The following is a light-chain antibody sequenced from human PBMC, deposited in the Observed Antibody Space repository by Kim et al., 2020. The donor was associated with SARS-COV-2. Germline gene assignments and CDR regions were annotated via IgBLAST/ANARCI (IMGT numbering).Light chain of an antibody. CDR1: SSNIGAGYD. V-gene: IGLV1-40*01. J-gene: IGLJ7*01. CDR2: CYS. CDR3: QSYDSSLSGSV. Sequence: QSVLTQPPSVSGAPGQRVTSACTGSSSNIGAGYDVHWYQQLPGTAPKLLIYCYSNRPSGIPDRFSGSKSGTSASLAITGLQAEDEADYYCQSYDSSLSGSVFRGGTQLTVL.